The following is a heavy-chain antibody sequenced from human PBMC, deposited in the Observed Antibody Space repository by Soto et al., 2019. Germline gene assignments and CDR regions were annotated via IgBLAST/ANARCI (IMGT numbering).Heavy chain of an antibody. V-gene: IGHV3-30*18. J-gene: IGHJ6*01. Sequence: QVQLVESGGGVVQPGMSLRLSCAASGFEFSDFGMDWVRQAPGKGLEWVAVISYDGNHQFYADSVKGRFMISRDDTEKMLYLQMNTLTDDDTAVYYCAKDQLERGYNYYYGMDVWGQGTTVTVSA. D-gene: IGHD1-1*01. CDR3: AKDQLERGYNYYYGMDV. CDR2: ISYDGNHQ. CDR1: GFEFSDFG.